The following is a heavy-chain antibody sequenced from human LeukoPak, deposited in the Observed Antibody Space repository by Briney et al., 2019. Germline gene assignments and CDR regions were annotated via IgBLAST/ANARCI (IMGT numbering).Heavy chain of an antibody. D-gene: IGHD3-16*01. CDR1: GFTFSSYE. CDR3: ARELRGSCFDY. CDR2: ISSSGSTI. V-gene: IGHV3-48*03. J-gene: IGHJ4*02. Sequence: GGSLRLSCAASGFTFSSYEMNWVRQAPGKGLEWVSYISSSGSTIYYADSVKGRFTISRDNSKKTLYLQMSSLGAEDTAVYYCARELRGSCFDYWGQGTLVTVSA.